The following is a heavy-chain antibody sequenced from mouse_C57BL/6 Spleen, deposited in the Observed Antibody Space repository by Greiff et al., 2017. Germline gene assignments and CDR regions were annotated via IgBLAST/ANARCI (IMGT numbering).Heavy chain of an antibody. CDR2: IHPNSGST. D-gene: IGHD1-1*01. V-gene: IGHV1-64*01. CDR1: GYTFTSYW. J-gene: IGHJ4*01. Sequence: VQLQQPGAELVKPGASVKLSCKASGYTFTSYWMHWVKQRPGQGLEWIGMIHPNSGSTNYNEKFKSKATLTVDKSSSTAYMQLSSLTSEDSAVYYCARGTTVGYYYAMDYWGQGTSVTVSS. CDR3: ARGTTVGYYYAMDY.